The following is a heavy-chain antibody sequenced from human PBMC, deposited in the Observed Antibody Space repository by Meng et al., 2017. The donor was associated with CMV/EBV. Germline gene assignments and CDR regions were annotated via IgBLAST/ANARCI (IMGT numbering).Heavy chain of an antibody. CDR3: ARDSRITGNQRLVDY. CDR2: ISSSSSTI. D-gene: IGHD1-20*01. V-gene: IGHV3-48*04. CDR1: GFTFSSYS. J-gene: IGHJ4*02. Sequence: GESLKISCAASGFTFSSYSMNWVRRAPGKGLEWVSYISSSSSTIYYADSVKGRFTISRDNAKNSLYLQMNSLRAEDTAVYYCARDSRITGNQRLVDYWGQGTLVTVSS.